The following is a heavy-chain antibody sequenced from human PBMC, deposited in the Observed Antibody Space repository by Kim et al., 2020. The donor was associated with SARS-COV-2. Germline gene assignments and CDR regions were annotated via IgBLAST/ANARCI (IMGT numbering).Heavy chain of an antibody. D-gene: IGHD3-3*01. CDR2: INSDGSST. CDR3: ARDLYDFWSGYRDAFDI. Sequence: GVSLRLSCAASGFTFSSYWMHWVRQAPGKGLVWVSRINSDGSSTSYADSVKGRFTISRDNAKNTLYLQMNSLRAEDTAVYYCARDLYDFWSGYRDAFDIWGQGTMVTVSS. CDR1: GFTFSSYW. V-gene: IGHV3-74*01. J-gene: IGHJ3*02.